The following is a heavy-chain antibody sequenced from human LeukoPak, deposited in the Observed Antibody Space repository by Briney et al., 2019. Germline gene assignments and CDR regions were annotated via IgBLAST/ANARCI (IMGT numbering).Heavy chain of an antibody. V-gene: IGHV1-8*01. Sequence: ASVKVSCKASGYTFTSYDINWVRQATGQGLEWMGWMNPNSGNTGYAQKFQGRVTMTRNTSISTAYMELSSLRSEDTAVYYCARGSLTRVVTPYYFDYWGQGTLVTVPS. CDR1: GYTFTSYD. D-gene: IGHD4-23*01. CDR3: ARGSLTRVVTPYYFDY. J-gene: IGHJ4*02. CDR2: MNPNSGNT.